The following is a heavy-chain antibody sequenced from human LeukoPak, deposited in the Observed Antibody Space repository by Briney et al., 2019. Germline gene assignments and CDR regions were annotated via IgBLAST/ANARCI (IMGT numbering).Heavy chain of an antibody. J-gene: IGHJ4*02. CDR1: GFSISTYV. V-gene: IGHV3-23*01. D-gene: IGHD1-26*01. CDR2: ISGSGGST. CDR3: ANHVGGTVGY. Sequence: PGGSLILSCAASGFSISTYVMSWVRQAPGRGLEWVSAISGSGGSTYYADSVKGRFTISRDNAKNSLYLQMNSLRAEDTAVYYCANHVGGTVGYWGQGTLVTVSS.